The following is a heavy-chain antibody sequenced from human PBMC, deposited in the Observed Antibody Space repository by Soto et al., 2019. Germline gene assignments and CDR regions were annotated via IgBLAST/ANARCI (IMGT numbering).Heavy chain of an antibody. V-gene: IGHV5-51*01. CDR1: GYSFTSYW. D-gene: IGHD2-2*01. J-gene: IGHJ3*02. Sequence: GESLKISCKGSGYSFTSYWIGWVRQMPGKGLEWMGIIYPGDSDTRYSPSFQGQVTISADKSISTAYLQWSSLKASDTAMYYCARHSPYCSSTSCYDAFDIWGQGTMVTVSS. CDR3: ARHSPYCSSTSCYDAFDI. CDR2: IYPGDSDT.